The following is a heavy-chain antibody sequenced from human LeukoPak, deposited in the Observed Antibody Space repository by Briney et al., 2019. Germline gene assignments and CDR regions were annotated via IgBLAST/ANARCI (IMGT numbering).Heavy chain of an antibody. CDR3: ARGYSSSWYVY. D-gene: IGHD6-13*01. J-gene: IGHJ4*02. V-gene: IGHV4-59*01. CDR1: GDSISSYY. Sequence: SETLSLTCTVSGDSISSYYWSWIRQPPGKGLEWIGHIYYSGNTNYNPSLKSRVTISIDTSKIQFSLKLSSVTAADTAVYYCARGYSSSWYVYWGPGTLVTVSS. CDR2: IYYSGNT.